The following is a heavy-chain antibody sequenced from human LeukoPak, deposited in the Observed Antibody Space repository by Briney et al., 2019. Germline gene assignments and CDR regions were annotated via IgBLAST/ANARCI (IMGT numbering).Heavy chain of an antibody. V-gene: IGHV3-15*01. Sequence: GGSLRLSCAASGFTFSSYSMNWVRQAPGKGLEWVGRIKSKSDGGTIDYAAPVKGRFTISRDDSKNTLYLQMNSLKTEDTAVYYCATGLARGFNALDIWGQGTMVTVSS. CDR3: ATGLARGFNALDI. CDR2: IKSKSDGGTI. J-gene: IGHJ3*02. D-gene: IGHD3-10*01. CDR1: GFTFSSYS.